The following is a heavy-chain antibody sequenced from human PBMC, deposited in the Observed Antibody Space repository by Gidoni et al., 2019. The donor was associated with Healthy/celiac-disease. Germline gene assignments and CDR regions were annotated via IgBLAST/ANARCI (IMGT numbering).Heavy chain of an antibody. Sequence: QVQLVESGGGVVQPGRSLRLSCAASGFTFSSYGMHWVRQAPGKGLEWVAVIWYDGSNKYYADSVKGRFTISRDNSKNTLYLQMNSLRAEDTAVYYCAREVGATGGSDYWGQGTLVTVSS. CDR1: GFTFSSYG. J-gene: IGHJ4*02. CDR3: AREVGATGGSDY. V-gene: IGHV3-33*01. CDR2: IWYDGSNK. D-gene: IGHD1-26*01.